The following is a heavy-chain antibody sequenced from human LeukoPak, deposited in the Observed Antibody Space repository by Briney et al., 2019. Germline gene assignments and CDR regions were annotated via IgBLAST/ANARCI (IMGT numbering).Heavy chain of an antibody. CDR3: AKDIKQLPTAFDI. CDR1: GFTVSSYG. D-gene: IGHD6-13*01. J-gene: IGHJ3*02. Sequence: GGSLRLSFACSGFTVSSYGMHWVRQAPGKGLEWVAVISYDGSNKYYADSVKGRFTISRDNSKNTLYLQMNSLRAEDTGVFYCAKDIKQLPTAFDIWGQGTMVTVSS. CDR2: ISYDGSNK. V-gene: IGHV3-30*18.